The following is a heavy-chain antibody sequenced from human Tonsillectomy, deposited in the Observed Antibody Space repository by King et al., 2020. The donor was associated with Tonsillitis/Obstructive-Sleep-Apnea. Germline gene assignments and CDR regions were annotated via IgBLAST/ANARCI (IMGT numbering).Heavy chain of an antibody. D-gene: IGHD1-26*01. Sequence: VQLVESGGGLVQPGGSLRLSCAASGFTFTSHWMHWVRQAPGKGLVWVSRVNSDGSNTNYADSVKGRFTISRDNAKNTLYLQVNRLRAEDTAVYYCARGTSGASVAFDFWGQGTVVTVSS. CDR1: GFTFTSHW. CDR2: VNSDGSNT. J-gene: IGHJ3*01. V-gene: IGHV3-74*01. CDR3: ARGTSGASVAFDF.